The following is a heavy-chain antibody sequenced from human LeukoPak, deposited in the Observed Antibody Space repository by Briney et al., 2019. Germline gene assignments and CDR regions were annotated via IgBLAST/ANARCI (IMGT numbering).Heavy chain of an antibody. V-gene: IGHV3-23*01. J-gene: IGHJ4*02. CDR3: VIWGDYDVLTSYYVPDY. CDR2: ITGSGTST. CDR1: GFTFSNYA. Sequence: PGGSLRLSCVASGFTFSNYAMSWVRQAPGKGLEWVSAITGSGTSTYYADSLKGRFTISRDNSKNTVFLKMNSLRHEDTAIYYCVIWGDYDVLTSYYVPDYWGQGTLVTVSS. D-gene: IGHD3-9*01.